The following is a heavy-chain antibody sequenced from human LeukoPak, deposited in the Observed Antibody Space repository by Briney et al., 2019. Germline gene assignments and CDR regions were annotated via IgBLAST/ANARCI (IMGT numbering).Heavy chain of an antibody. CDR1: GFTFSSYG. J-gene: IGHJ6*02. CDR2: ISYDGSNK. V-gene: IGHV3-30*18. CDR3: AKVEQQLDYYYYGMDV. Sequence: GGSLRLFCAASGFTFSSYGMQWVRQAPGKGLEWVAVISYDGSNKYYADSVKGRFTISRDNSKNTLYLQMNSLRAEDTAVYYCAKVEQQLDYYYYGMDVWGQGTTVTVSS. D-gene: IGHD6-13*01.